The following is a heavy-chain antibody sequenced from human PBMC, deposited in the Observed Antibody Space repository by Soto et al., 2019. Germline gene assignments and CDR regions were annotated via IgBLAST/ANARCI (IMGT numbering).Heavy chain of an antibody. CDR2: TIPIFGSA. CDR3: AKDGGKDRYFGHWFHP. V-gene: IGHV1-69*15. D-gene: IGHD1-26*01. CDR1: GGTFTNYA. J-gene: IGHJ5*02. Sequence: QVQLVQSGAEVKNPGSSVKVSCKASGGTFTNYAITWVRQAPGQGLEWRVRTIPIFGSANYAQKFQGGGTSTADESTTTSYMELSSLRSDDTAVYYCAKDGGKDRYFGHWFHPWGQGTLVIVSS.